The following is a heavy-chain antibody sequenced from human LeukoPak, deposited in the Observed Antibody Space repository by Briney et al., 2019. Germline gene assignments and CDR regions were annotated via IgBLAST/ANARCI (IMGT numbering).Heavy chain of an antibody. CDR1: GFTFSSYS. CDR2: ISSSSSHI. CDR3: ARGDYGFDY. D-gene: IGHD4-17*01. Sequence: GGSLRLSCAASGFTFSSYSMNWVRQAPGKGLEWVSSISSSSSHIYYADSVKGRFTISRDNAKNSLYLQMNSLRAEDTAVYYCARGDYGFDYWGQGTLVTVSS. V-gene: IGHV3-21*01. J-gene: IGHJ4*02.